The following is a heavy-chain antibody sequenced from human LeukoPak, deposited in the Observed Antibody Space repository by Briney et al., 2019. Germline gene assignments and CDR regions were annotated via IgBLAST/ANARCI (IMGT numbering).Heavy chain of an antibody. V-gene: IGHV3-30-3*01. D-gene: IGHD5-12*01. CDR1: GFTFSSYA. Sequence: RAGGSLRLSCAASGFTFSSYAMHWVRQAPGKGLEWVAVISYDGSNKYYADSVKGRFTISRDNSKNTLYLQMNSLRAEDTAVYYCARVEMATIAYDYWGQGTLVTVSS. CDR2: ISYDGSNK. J-gene: IGHJ4*02. CDR3: ARVEMATIAYDY.